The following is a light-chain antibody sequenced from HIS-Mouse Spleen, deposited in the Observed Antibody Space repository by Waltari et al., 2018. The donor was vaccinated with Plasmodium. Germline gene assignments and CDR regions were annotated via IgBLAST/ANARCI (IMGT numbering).Light chain of an antibody. CDR2: KAS. J-gene: IGKJ1*01. CDR1: PSISSW. Sequence: DIQMTQSPSTLSASVGDRVTITCRASPSISSWLAWYKQKPGKAPKLLIYKASSLESGVPSRFSGSGSGTEFTLTISSLQPDDFATYYCQQYNSYWTFGQGTKVEIK. CDR3: QQYNSYWT. V-gene: IGKV1-5*03.